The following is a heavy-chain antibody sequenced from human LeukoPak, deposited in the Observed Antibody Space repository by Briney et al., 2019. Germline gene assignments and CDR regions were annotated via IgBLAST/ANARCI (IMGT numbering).Heavy chain of an antibody. CDR1: GFTFSNYW. CDR3: ASITISGVVDAFDI. Sequence: PGGSLRLSCAASGFTFSNYWMHWVRQAPGKGLVWVSRINTDGSTTSYAHSVKGRFTISRDNAKNTLYLQMNSLRAEDTAVYFCASITISGVVDAFDIWGQGTMVTVSS. J-gene: IGHJ3*02. D-gene: IGHD3-3*01. V-gene: IGHV3-74*01. CDR2: INTDGSTT.